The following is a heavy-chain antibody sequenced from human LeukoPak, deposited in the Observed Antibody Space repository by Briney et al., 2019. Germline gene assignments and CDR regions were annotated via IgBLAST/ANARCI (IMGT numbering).Heavy chain of an antibody. V-gene: IGHV4-30-2*01. Sequence: SETLSLTCTVSGGSISSGGYYWSWIRQPPGKGLEWIGYIYHSGSTYYNPSLKSRVTISVDRSKNQFSLKLSSVTAADTAVYYCATDLYVVPAASHAFDIWGQGTMVTVSS. J-gene: IGHJ3*02. CDR2: IYHSGST. CDR3: ATDLYVVPAASHAFDI. CDR1: GGSISSGGYY. D-gene: IGHD2-2*01.